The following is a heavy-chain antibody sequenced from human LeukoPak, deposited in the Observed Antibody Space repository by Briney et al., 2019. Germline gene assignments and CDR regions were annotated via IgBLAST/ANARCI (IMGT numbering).Heavy chain of an antibody. D-gene: IGHD2-15*01. CDR1: GFTVSSNY. J-gene: IGHJ4*02. Sequence: GGSLRLSCAASGFTVSSNYMSWVRQAPGKGLEWVSVIYSGGSTYYADSVKGRFTISRDNAKNSLHLQMNSLRAEDTALYYCAKDSFGYYSGLFYFDYWGQGTLVTVSS. CDR2: IYSGGST. CDR3: AKDSFGYYSGLFYFDY. V-gene: IGHV3-53*05.